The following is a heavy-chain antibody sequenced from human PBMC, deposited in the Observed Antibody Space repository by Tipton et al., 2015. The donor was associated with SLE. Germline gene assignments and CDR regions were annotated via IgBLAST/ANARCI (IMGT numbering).Heavy chain of an antibody. Sequence: SLRLSCAASGFTFSSYAMSWVRQAPGKGLEWVANIKQDGSEKYYVDSVKGRFTISRDSAKNSLYLQMNSLRAEDTAVYYCARDEGSSGWYEAFDIWGQGTMVTVSS. CDR3: ARDEGSSGWYEAFDI. CDR1: GFTFSSYA. D-gene: IGHD6-19*01. J-gene: IGHJ3*02. CDR2: IKQDGSEK. V-gene: IGHV3-7*03.